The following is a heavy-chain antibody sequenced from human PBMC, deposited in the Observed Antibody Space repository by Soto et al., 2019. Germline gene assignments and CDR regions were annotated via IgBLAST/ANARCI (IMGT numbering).Heavy chain of an antibody. V-gene: IGHV3-66*01. D-gene: IGHD3-10*01. J-gene: IGHJ4*02. Sequence: GGSLRLSCAASGFTVSNNYMSWVRQAPGKGLEWVSAIHTGGTTYCADSVKGRFTISRDNSKNTLYLQMNSLRVEDTAVYYCARDGYYYGSGSFDQWGQGTLVTVSS. CDR1: GFTVSNNY. CDR2: IHTGGTT. CDR3: ARDGYYYGSGSFDQ.